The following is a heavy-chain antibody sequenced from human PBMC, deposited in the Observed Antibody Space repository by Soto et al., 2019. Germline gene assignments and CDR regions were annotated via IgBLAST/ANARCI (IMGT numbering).Heavy chain of an antibody. CDR1: SGSISSGGYY. CDR3: ARWPQLEPRFDY. Sequence: QVQLQESGPGLVKPSQTLSLTCTVSSGSISSGGYYWSWIRQHPGKGLEWIGYIYYSGITYYNPSLKSRVTISVDTSKNQFSLKLSSVTAADSAVYYCARWPQLEPRFDYWGQGTLVTVSS. CDR2: IYYSGIT. J-gene: IGHJ4*02. V-gene: IGHV4-31*03. D-gene: IGHD1-1*01.